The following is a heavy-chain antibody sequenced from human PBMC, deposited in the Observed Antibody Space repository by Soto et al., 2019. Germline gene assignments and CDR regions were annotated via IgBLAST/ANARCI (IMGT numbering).Heavy chain of an antibody. J-gene: IGHJ6*02. Sequence: PGGSLRLSCAASGFTFGSYSMNWVRQAPGKGLEWVSSISSSSSYIYYADSVKGRFTISSDNAKNSLYLQMNSLRAEDTAVYYCARGELTASEYYYGLDVWGQATTLTASS. V-gene: IGHV3-21*01. CDR1: GFTFGSYS. CDR3: ARGELTASEYYYGLDV. D-gene: IGHD1-7*01. CDR2: ISSSSSYI.